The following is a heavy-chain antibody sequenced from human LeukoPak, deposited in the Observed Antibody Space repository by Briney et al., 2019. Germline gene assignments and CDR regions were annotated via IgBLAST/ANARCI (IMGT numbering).Heavy chain of an antibody. CDR3: VRERDRGIDVADDFDY. CDR2: INDRGGYI. J-gene: IGHJ4*02. CDR1: GFSFSMYS. V-gene: IGHV3-23*01. Sequence: GGSLILSCAASGFSFSMYSMAWVRQAPGKGLEWVSVINDRGGYIQDADSVKGRFTISRDNYQNTLFLQMNSLRAEDTAVYYCVRERDRGIDVADDFDYWGQGTLVTVSS. D-gene: IGHD6-19*01.